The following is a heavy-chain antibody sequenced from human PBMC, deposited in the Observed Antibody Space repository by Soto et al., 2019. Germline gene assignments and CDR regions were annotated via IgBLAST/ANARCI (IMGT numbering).Heavy chain of an antibody. D-gene: IGHD5-18*01. CDR1: GGTFYTYT. CDR2: ITPIYPTT. V-gene: IGHV1-69*15. Sequence: QVQLVQSGAEVRKPGSSVQVSCKASGGTFYTYTFSWVRQAPGQGLEWMGSITPIYPTTNYAEKFQGRLTVTADGSPSTAYMELSSLTSDDTAVYYCARIPRYSFPTSDDLDSWGQGTLVTVSS. CDR3: ARIPRYSFPTSDDLDS. J-gene: IGHJ4*02.